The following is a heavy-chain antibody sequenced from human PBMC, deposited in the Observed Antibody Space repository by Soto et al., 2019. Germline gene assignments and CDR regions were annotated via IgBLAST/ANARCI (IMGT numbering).Heavy chain of an antibody. Sequence: GESLKISCKASGYIFIDYWIGWVRQMPGKGLEWMGIIYPGDSDTRYSPSFQGQVTISADKSISTAYLQWSSLKASDTAMYYCARRGEWLALDYWGQGTLVTVSS. CDR1: GYIFIDYW. CDR2: IYPGDSDT. CDR3: ARRGEWLALDY. V-gene: IGHV5-51*01. J-gene: IGHJ4*02. D-gene: IGHD3-3*01.